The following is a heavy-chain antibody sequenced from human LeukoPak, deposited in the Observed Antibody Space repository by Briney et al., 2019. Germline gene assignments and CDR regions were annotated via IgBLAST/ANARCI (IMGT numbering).Heavy chain of an antibody. D-gene: IGHD2-15*01. V-gene: IGHV4-4*02. CDR1: GGPISSSNW. CDR2: IYYSGTT. Sequence: SETLSLTCAVSGGPISSSNWWTWVRQPPGKGLEWIGEIYYSGTTKYNPSLKSRVTISVDKSNSQFSLKVTSVTAADTAVYYCVRDRGYCDGGTCHIFDSWGQGILVTVSS. CDR3: VRDRGYCDGGTCHIFDS. J-gene: IGHJ4*02.